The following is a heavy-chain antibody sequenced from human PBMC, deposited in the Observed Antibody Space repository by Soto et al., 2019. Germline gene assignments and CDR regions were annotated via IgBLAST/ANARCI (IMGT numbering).Heavy chain of an antibody. J-gene: IGHJ4*02. Sequence: SLRLSCAASGFTFSNYWMTWVRQAPGKGLEWVANIRQDGSEKYYVDSVKGRFTISRDSAKNSLYLQMNSLRAEDTAVYYCARGCSGGSCYSIWFDYWGQGTQVTVSS. CDR2: IRQDGSEK. V-gene: IGHV3-7*03. CDR3: ARGCSGGSCYSIWFDY. CDR1: GFTFSNYW. D-gene: IGHD2-15*01.